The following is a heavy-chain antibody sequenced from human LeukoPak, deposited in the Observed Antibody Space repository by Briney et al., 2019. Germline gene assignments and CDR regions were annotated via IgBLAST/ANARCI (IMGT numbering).Heavy chain of an antibody. D-gene: IGHD1-1*01. V-gene: IGHV3-48*04. Sequence: GGSLRLSCAASGFTFCDHSMNWVRQAPGKGLDWVAYISSRGSTTYYADSVKGRFTISRDNVKNSLHLQMHSLSAEDTAVYYCSNGGTVYYYGMDVWGQGTTVTVSS. J-gene: IGHJ6*02. CDR2: ISSRGSTT. CDR3: SNGGTVYYYGMDV. CDR1: GFTFCDHS.